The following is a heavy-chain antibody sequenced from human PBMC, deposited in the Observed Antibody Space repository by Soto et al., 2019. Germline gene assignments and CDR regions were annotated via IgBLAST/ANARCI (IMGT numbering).Heavy chain of an antibody. D-gene: IGHD4-17*01. CDR3: ARDKSYALDV. CDR2: INSDGSTT. V-gene: IGHV3-74*01. J-gene: IGHJ6*02. Sequence: PVGSLRLSCAASGFDFRNSWMHWARQVPGKGLVWVSHINSDGSTTGYADSVKGRFTMSRDNARTTVYLQLDSLRVEDTAVYYCARDKSYALDVWGQGTTVTVSS. CDR1: GFDFRNSW.